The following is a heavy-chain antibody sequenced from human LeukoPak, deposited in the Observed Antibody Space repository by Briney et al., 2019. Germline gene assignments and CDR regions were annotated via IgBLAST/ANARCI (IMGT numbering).Heavy chain of an antibody. CDR3: AKVSSTIFGVIDY. CDR2: ISSSGGST. J-gene: IGHJ4*02. CDR1: GFTFSSYA. Sequence: PGGSLRLSYAASGFTFSSYAMSWVRQAPGKGLEWVSAISSSGGSTYYAVSVKGRFTISRDNSKNTLDLQMNSLRAEDTAIYYCAKVSSTIFGVIDYWGQGTLVTVSS. D-gene: IGHD3-3*01. V-gene: IGHV3-23*01.